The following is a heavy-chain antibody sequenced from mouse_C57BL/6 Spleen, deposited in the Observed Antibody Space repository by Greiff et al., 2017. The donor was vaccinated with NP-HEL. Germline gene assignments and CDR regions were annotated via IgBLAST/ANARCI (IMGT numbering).Heavy chain of an antibody. V-gene: IGHV1-81*01. CDR1: GYTFTSYG. CDR3: ARRDPYYGSSYVDYFDY. D-gene: IGHD1-1*01. Sequence: QVQLQQSGAELARPGASVKLSCKASGYTFTSYGISWVKQRTGQGLEWIGEIYPRSGNTYYNEKFKGKATLTADKSSSTAYMELRSLTSEDSAVYFCARRDPYYGSSYVDYFDYWGQGTTLTVSS. CDR2: IYPRSGNT. J-gene: IGHJ2*01.